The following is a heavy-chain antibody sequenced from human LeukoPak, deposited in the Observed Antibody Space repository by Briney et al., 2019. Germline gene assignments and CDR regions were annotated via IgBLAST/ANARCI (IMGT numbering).Heavy chain of an antibody. V-gene: IGHV4-59*01. Sequence: SETLSLTCTVSGGSISSYYWSWIRQPPGKGLEWIGYIYYSGSTNYNPSLKSRVTISVDTSKNQFSLKLSSVTAADTAVYYCASTYQRDAFDIWGQGTMVTVSS. CDR1: GGSISSYY. CDR3: ASTYQRDAFDI. CDR2: IYYSGST. J-gene: IGHJ3*02. D-gene: IGHD2-2*01.